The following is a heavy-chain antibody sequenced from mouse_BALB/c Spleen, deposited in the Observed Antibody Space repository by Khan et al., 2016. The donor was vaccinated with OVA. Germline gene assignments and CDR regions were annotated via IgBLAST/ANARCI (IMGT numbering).Heavy chain of an antibody. D-gene: IGHD2-14*01. CDR2: INTHSGVP. V-gene: IGHV9-4*02. CDR1: GYTFTNAG. Sequence: QIQLEQSGPELKKPGETVRISCKASGYTFTNAGMQWVQKMPGKGLKWIGWINTHSGVPKYAEDFKGRFAFSLETYASTVYLQITNLKNEDTATYFCARGGAAYYRNDGGAMDYWGQGTSVTVSS. CDR3: ARGGAAYYRNDGGAMDY. J-gene: IGHJ4*01.